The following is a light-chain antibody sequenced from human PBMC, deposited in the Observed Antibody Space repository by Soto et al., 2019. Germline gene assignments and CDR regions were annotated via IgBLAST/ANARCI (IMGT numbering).Light chain of an antibody. CDR1: SSDVGGYNY. CDR3: SSYTSDNTYI. CDR2: DVS. J-gene: IGLJ1*01. V-gene: IGLV2-14*01. Sequence: QSALTQPASVSGSPGQSITICCSGTSSDVGGYNYVSWYQQHPGKAPRVMIYDVSNRPSGVSNRFSGSKSGNTATLTISGLQAEDEADYYCSSYTSDNTYIFATGTKVTVL.